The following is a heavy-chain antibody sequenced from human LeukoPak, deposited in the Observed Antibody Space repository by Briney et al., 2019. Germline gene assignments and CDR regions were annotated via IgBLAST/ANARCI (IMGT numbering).Heavy chain of an antibody. D-gene: IGHD2-15*01. CDR1: GFTFISYA. J-gene: IGHJ4*02. Sequence: GGSLRLSCAASGFTFISYAMSWVRQAPGKGLEWVSAISGSGGSTYYADSVKDRFTISRDNSKNTLYLQMNSLRAEDTAVYYCAKGLGGQGYFRYCSGGSCYSSFFDYWGQGTLVTVSS. V-gene: IGHV3-23*01. CDR3: AKGLGGQGYFRYCSGGSCYSSFFDY. CDR2: ISGSGGST.